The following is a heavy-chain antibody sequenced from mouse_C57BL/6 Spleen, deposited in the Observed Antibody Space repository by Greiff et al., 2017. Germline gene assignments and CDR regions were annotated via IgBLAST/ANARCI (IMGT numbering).Heavy chain of an antibody. D-gene: IGHD2-13*01. Sequence: EVQLVESGGDLVKPGGSLKLSCAASGFTFSSYGMSWVRQTPDKRLEWVATISSGGSYTYYPDSVKGRFTISRDNAKNTLYLQMSSLKSEDTAMYYCARHRETTYFGYWGQGTTLTVSS. CDR2: ISSGGSYT. CDR1: GFTFSSYG. CDR3: ARHRETTYFGY. J-gene: IGHJ2*01. V-gene: IGHV5-6*01.